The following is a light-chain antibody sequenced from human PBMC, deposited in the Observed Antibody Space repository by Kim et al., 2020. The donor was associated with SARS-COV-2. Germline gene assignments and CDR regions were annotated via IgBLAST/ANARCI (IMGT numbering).Light chain of an antibody. J-gene: IGKJ3*01. Sequence: DIQMTQSPSSLSASVGDRVTITCRTTQSISSHLNWYQQKPGRAPKLLISAASTLQGGVPSRFSGSGSETDVTLTISSLQPEDCATYFCQQSYSTPCSFGPGTKVDIQ. V-gene: IGKV1-39*01. CDR1: QSISSH. CDR3: QQSYSTPCS. CDR2: AAS.